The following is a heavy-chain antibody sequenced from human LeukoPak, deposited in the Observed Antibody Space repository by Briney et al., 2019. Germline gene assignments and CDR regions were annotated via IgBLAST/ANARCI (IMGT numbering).Heavy chain of an antibody. CDR1: GFTFSSYG. CDR3: AKAPGYCSGGSCAFDI. CDR2: IRYDGSNK. V-gene: IGHV3-30*02. Sequence: GGSLRLSCAASGFTFSSYGMHWVRQAPGKGLEWVAFIRYDGSNKYYADSVKGRFTISRDNSKNTLYLQMNSLRAEDTAVYYCAKAPGYCSGGSCAFDIWGQGTMVTVSS. J-gene: IGHJ3*02. D-gene: IGHD2-15*01.